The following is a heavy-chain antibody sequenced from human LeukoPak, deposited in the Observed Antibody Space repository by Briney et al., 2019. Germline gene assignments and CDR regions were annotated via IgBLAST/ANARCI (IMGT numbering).Heavy chain of an antibody. CDR3: ARGARGYSSGYDPFDY. Sequence: ASVEVSCKASGYTFTSYGINWVRQAPGQGLEWMGWISSYNGNTNYAQNLQGRVTVTTDTSTSTAYMELWSLRSDDTAVYYCARGARGYSSGYDPFDYWGQGTLVTVSS. CDR2: ISSYNGNT. D-gene: IGHD6-19*01. CDR1: GYTFTSYG. V-gene: IGHV1-18*01. J-gene: IGHJ4*02.